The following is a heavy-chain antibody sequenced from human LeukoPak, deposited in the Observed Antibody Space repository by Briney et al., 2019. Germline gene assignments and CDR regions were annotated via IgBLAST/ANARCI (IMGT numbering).Heavy chain of an antibody. CDR1: GFTFSTYV. J-gene: IGHJ4*02. CDR3: ARGGYYYHDSSGYLYHFDY. Sequence: GGSLRLSCAASGFTFSTYVMSWVRQAPGKGLEWVSTISSSSSYIDYADSVKGRFTISRDNAKNSLYLQMNSLRAEDTAVYYCARGGYYYHDSSGYLYHFDYWGQGTLVTVSS. D-gene: IGHD3-22*01. CDR2: ISSSSSYI. V-gene: IGHV3-21*01.